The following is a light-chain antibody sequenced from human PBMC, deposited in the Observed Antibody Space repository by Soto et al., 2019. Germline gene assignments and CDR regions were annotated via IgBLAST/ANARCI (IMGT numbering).Light chain of an antibody. CDR1: SSDVGGYNY. CDR3: SSYACINIWV. Sequence: QSVLTQPPSASGSPGQSVTISCTGTSSDVGGYNYVSWYQQHPGKAPKLMIYEVSKRPSGVPDRFSGSKSGNTASLTVSGLQAEDEADYYCSSYACINIWVFGGGTKLTVL. V-gene: IGLV2-8*01. CDR2: EVS. J-gene: IGLJ3*02.